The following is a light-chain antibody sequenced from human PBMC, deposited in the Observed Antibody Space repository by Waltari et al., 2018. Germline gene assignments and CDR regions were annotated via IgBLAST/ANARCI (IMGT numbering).Light chain of an antibody. Sequence: QSALTQPASVSGSPGQSITISCTGTSSDVGGYNHVSWYQQQPGKAPKLLILEVTNRPSGISNRFSGSKSGNTASLTFSGLQAEDEGEYYCSSFTTIGTLVVFGGGTKVTVL. CDR3: SSFTTIGTLVV. CDR1: SSDVGGYNH. V-gene: IGLV2-14*01. CDR2: EVT. J-gene: IGLJ2*01.